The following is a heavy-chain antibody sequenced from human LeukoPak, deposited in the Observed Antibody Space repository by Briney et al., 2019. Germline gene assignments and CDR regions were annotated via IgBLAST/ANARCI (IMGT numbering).Heavy chain of an antibody. Sequence: SETLSLTCAVSGVSISRGDYSWRWIRQPPGKGLEWIGYIYHSGSTYYNPSLKSRVAISVDRSKNQFSLNLISVTAADTAVYYCARGLDWYFDLWGRGTLVTVSS. CDR1: GVSISRGDYS. D-gene: IGHD3-10*01. J-gene: IGHJ2*01. CDR3: ARGLDWYFDL. V-gene: IGHV4-30-2*01. CDR2: IYHSGST.